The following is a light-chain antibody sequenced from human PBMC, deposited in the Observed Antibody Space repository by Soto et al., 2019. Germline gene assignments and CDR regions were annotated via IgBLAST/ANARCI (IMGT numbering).Light chain of an antibody. CDR1: QSVSSY. J-gene: IGKJ4*01. V-gene: IGKV3-11*01. CDR3: QQRSNWPLT. CDR2: DAS. Sequence: EIVLTQSPATLSLSPGERATLSCRASQSVSSYLAWYQQTPGQAPRLLIYDASNRATGIPARFSGSGSGTDFTLTISSLEPGDFAVYYCQQRSNWPLTFGGGTKVEIK.